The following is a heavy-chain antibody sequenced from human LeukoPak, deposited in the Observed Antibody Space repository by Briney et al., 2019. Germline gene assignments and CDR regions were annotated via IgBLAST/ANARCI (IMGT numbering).Heavy chain of an antibody. CDR2: INPNSGGT. Sequence: ASVKVSCKASGYTFTGYYMHWVRQAPGQGLEWMGWINPNSGGTNYAQKFQGRVTMTRDTSISTAYMELSRLRSDDTAVYYCAIYCSSTSCYGLSPDAFDIWGQGTMVTVSS. V-gene: IGHV1-2*02. J-gene: IGHJ3*02. CDR3: AIYCSSTSCYGLSPDAFDI. D-gene: IGHD2-2*01. CDR1: GYTFTGYY.